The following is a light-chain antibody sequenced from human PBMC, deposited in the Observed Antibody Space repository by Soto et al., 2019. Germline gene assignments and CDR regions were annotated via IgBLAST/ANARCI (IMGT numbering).Light chain of an antibody. CDR1: QRISSH. Sequence: DIQMTQSPSTLSGSVGDRVTITCRASQRISSHLNWYQQKPGKAPKLLIYKASTLKSGVPSRFSGSGSGTEFTLTISSLQPDDFATYYCQHYNSYSEAFGQGTKVDIK. V-gene: IGKV1-5*03. J-gene: IGKJ1*01. CDR2: KAS. CDR3: QHYNSYSEA.